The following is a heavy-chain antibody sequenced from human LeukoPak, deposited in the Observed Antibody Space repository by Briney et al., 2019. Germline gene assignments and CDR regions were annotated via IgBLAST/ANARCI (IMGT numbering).Heavy chain of an antibody. CDR3: ARQGDDKRKGAFDI. CDR1: GGSISSSSYY. J-gene: IGHJ3*02. V-gene: IGHV4-39*01. D-gene: IGHD1-14*01. Sequence: SETLSLTCTVSGGSISSSSYYWGWIRQPPGKGLEWIGSIYYSGSTYYNPSLKSRVTISVDTSKNQFSLKLSSVTAADTAVYYCARQGDDKRKGAFDIWGQGTMVTVSS. CDR2: IYYSGST.